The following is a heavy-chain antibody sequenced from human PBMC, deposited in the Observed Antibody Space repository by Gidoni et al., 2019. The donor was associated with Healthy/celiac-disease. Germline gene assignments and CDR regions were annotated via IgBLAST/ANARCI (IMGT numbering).Heavy chain of an antibody. J-gene: IGHJ4*02. V-gene: IGHV3-30*01. CDR3: ARDGARVRIAAAGY. D-gene: IGHD6-13*01. Sequence: QVQLVESGGGVVQPGRSLRLSCAASGFTFSSYAMHWVRQAPGKGLEWVAVISYDGSNKYYADSVKGRFTISRDNSKNTLYLQMNSLRAEDTAVYYCARDGARVRIAAAGYWGQGTLVTVSS. CDR2: ISYDGSNK. CDR1: GFTFSSYA.